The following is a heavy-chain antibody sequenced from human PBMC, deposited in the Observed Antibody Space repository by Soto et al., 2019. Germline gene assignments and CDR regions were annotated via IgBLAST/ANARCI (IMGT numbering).Heavy chain of an antibody. Sequence: EVQLVESGGGLVQPGGSLRLSCAASGFTFSSYDMHWVRQATGKGPEWVSAIGTAGDTYYPGSVKGRFTISRENAKNSLYLQMNSLRAGDTAVYYCARGASNYDFWSGYGDYWGQGTLVTVSS. CDR3: ARGASNYDFWSGYGDY. CDR1: GFTFSSYD. V-gene: IGHV3-13*01. J-gene: IGHJ4*02. D-gene: IGHD3-3*01. CDR2: IGTAGDT.